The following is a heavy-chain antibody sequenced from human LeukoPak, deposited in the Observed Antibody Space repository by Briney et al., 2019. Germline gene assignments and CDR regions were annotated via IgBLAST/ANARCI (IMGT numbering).Heavy chain of an antibody. J-gene: IGHJ4*02. Sequence: SETLSLTCTVSGDSISSSSYYWDWIRQPPGKGLEGIVRIYYSGSTYSNPSFKSRVTMSVDTSKNHFSLKLTSVTAADTAVYYCAREYSGCLDYWGQGTLVTVSS. CDR1: GDSISSSSYY. CDR2: IYYSGST. D-gene: IGHD5-12*01. CDR3: AREYSGCLDY. V-gene: IGHV4-39*02.